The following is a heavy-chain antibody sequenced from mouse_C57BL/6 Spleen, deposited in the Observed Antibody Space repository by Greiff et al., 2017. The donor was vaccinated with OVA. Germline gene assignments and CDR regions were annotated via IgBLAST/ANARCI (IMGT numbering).Heavy chain of an antibody. J-gene: IGHJ4*01. CDR2: IYPGDGDT. CDR3: ARSSTVVGYYAMDY. D-gene: IGHD1-1*01. Sequence: VNVVESGAELVKPGASVKISCKASGYAFSSYWMNWVKQRPGKGLEWIGQIYPGDGDTNYNGKFKGKATLTADKSSSTAYMQLSSLTSEDSAVYFCARSSTVVGYYAMDYWGQGTSVTVSS. V-gene: IGHV1-80*01. CDR1: GYAFSSYW.